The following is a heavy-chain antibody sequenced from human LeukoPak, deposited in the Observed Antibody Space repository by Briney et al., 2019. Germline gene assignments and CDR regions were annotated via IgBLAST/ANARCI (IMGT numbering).Heavy chain of an antibody. CDR3: ARDGSTFGSGWYVVD. D-gene: IGHD6-19*01. CDR2: ISSDGTNK. J-gene: IGHJ4*02. CDR1: RFFA. V-gene: IGHV3-30-3*01. Sequence: GGSLRLSCAASRFFAMHWVRQAPGKGLEWLAVISSDGTNKYYADSVKGRFTISRDNSKNTLYLQMNSLRAEDTAVYYCARDGSTFGSGWYVVDWGQGTLVTVSS.